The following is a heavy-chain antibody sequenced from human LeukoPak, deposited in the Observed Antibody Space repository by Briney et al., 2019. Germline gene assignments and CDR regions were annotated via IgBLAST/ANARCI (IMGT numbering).Heavy chain of an antibody. CDR3: ARDPIPGERPTNWFDP. CDR2: ISGGGGST. V-gene: IGHV3-23*01. D-gene: IGHD3-10*01. CDR1: GFTFSSYA. J-gene: IGHJ5*02. Sequence: GGSLRLSCAASGFTFSSYAMSWVRQAPGKGLEWVSAISGGGGSTYYADSVKGRFAISRDNSKNTLYLQMNSLRAEDTAVYYCARDPIPGERPTNWFDPWGQGTLVTVSS.